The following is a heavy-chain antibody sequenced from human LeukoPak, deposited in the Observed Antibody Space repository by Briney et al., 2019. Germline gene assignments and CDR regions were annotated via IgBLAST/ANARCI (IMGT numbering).Heavy chain of an antibody. CDR3: ARRQWLVPYVY. CDR1: GFTFSSYA. V-gene: IGHV4-34*01. J-gene: IGHJ4*02. Sequence: TGGSLRLSCAASGFTFSSYAMSWVRQPPGKGLEWIGEINHSGSTNYNPSLKSRVTISVDTSKNQFSLKLSSVTAADTAVYYCARRQWLVPYVYWGQGTLVTVSS. CDR2: INHSGST. D-gene: IGHD6-19*01.